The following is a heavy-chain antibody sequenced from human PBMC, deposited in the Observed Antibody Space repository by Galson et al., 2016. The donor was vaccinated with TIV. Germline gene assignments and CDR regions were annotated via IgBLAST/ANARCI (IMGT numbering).Heavy chain of an antibody. J-gene: IGHJ4*02. V-gene: IGHV3-21*01. CDR2: ISSSSDYT. CDR1: GFTFSSYS. D-gene: IGHD6-19*01. CDR3: VRYSSGRDYFEY. Sequence: SLRLSCAASGFTFSSYSMRWVRQAPGKGLEWVSSISSSSDYTYYVDSVKGRFTISRDNAKNSLFLQMDSLRVEDTAVYYCVRYSSGRDYFEYWGQGTLVTVSS.